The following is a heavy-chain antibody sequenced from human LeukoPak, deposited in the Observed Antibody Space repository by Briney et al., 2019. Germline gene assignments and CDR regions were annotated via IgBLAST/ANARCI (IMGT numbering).Heavy chain of an antibody. CDR1: GGSISSSSYY. V-gene: IGHV4-39*07. Sequence: EPSETLSLTCTVSGGSISSSSYYWGWIRQPPGKGLEWIGSIYYSGSTNYNPSLKSRVTISVDTSKNQFSLKLSSVTAADTAVYYCARELRGGYNYLGYWGQGSLVTVSS. D-gene: IGHD5-24*01. CDR3: ARELRGGYNYLGY. J-gene: IGHJ4*02. CDR2: IYYSGST.